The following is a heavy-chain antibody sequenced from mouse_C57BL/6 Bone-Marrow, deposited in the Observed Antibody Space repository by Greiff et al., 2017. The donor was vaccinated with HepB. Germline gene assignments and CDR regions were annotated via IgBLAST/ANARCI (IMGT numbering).Heavy chain of an antibody. Sequence: QVQLQQPGAELVKPGASVKLSCKASGYTFTSYWMQWVKQRPGQGLEWIGEIDPSDSYTNYTQKFKGKATLTVDTSSSTAYMQLSSLTSEDSAVYYCARSFAYWGQGTLVTVSA. J-gene: IGHJ3*01. CDR2: IDPSDSYT. CDR3: ARSFAY. V-gene: IGHV1-50*01. CDR1: GYTFTSYW.